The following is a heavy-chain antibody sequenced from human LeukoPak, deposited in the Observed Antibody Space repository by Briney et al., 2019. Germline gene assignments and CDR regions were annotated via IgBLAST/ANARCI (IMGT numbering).Heavy chain of an antibody. Sequence: PSETLSLTCAVSGGSISSGGYSWSWIRQPPGKGLEWIGYIYHSGSTYYNPSLKSRVTISVDRSKNQFSLKLSSMTAADTAVYYCARHIAAAGPGGFDYWGQGTLVTVSS. V-gene: IGHV4-30-2*01. J-gene: IGHJ4*02. CDR2: IYHSGST. CDR1: GGSISSGGYS. CDR3: ARHIAAAGPGGFDY. D-gene: IGHD6-13*01.